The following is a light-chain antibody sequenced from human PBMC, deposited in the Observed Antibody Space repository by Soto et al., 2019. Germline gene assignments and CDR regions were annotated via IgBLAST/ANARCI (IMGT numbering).Light chain of an antibody. CDR2: DVS. CDR3: QQYNSYQWK. J-gene: IGKJ1*01. CDR1: ESISSW. V-gene: IGKV1-5*01. Sequence: DIQMTQSPSTLSASIGDRVVITCRASESISSWLAWYQQKPGKAPKLLIYDVSSLESGVPSRFSGSESGTEFTLTISSLQPDDFETYYCQQYNSYQWKFGQGTKVDI.